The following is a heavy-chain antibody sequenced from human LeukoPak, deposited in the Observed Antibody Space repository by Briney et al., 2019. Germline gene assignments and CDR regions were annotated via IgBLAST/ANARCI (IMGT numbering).Heavy chain of an antibody. CDR1: GGSISSGDYY. J-gene: IGHJ5*02. D-gene: IGHD3-10*01. V-gene: IGHV4-30-4*01. Sequence: SQTLSLTCTVSGGSISSGDYYWGWIRQPPGKGLEWIGYIYYSGSTYYNPSLKSRVTISVDTSKNQFSLKLSSVTAADTAVYYCARDRGVVRGVHNWFDPWGQGTLVTVSS. CDR3: ARDRGVVRGVHNWFDP. CDR2: IYYSGST.